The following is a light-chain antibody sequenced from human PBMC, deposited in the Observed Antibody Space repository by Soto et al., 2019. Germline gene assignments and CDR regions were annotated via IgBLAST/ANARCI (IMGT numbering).Light chain of an antibody. CDR1: SSNIGSNY. Sequence: QSVLTQSPSASGTPGQRVTISCSGSSSNIGSNYVYWYQQLPGTAPRLLIYRSNQRPSGVPDRISASQSGTSASLAISGLRSEDDSDYYCAAWDDSLSGVVFGGGTQLTVL. CDR2: RSN. J-gene: IGLJ2*01. V-gene: IGLV1-47*01. CDR3: AAWDDSLSGVV.